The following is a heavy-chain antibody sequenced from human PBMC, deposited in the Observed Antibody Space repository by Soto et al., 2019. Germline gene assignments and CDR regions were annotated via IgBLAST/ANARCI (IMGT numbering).Heavy chain of an antibody. J-gene: IGHJ5*02. CDR1: GYTFTSYG. CDR2: ISAYNGNT. Sequence: ASVKVSCKASGYTFTSYGINWVRQAPGQGLEWMGWISAYNGNTKYAQKLQGRVTMTTDTSTSTAYMELRSLRSDDTAVYYCARGVGSGSYYNQYKWFDPWGQGTLVTVS. V-gene: IGHV1-18*01. CDR3: ARGVGSGSYYNQYKWFDP. D-gene: IGHD3-10*01.